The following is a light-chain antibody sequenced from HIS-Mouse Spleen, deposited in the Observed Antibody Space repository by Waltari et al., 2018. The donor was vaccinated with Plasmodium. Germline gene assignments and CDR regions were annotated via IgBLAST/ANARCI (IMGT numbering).Light chain of an antibody. Sequence: IVLTQSPPTLSLSPGKSASLSCRATQSVSSYLAWYQQKPGQAPRLLISDASNRAPGIPARFSGSGSGTDFTLTISSLEPEDFALYYCQQRSNWPPTFGQGTRLEIK. CDR1: QSVSSY. J-gene: IGKJ5*01. V-gene: IGKV3-11*01. CDR3: QQRSNWPPT. CDR2: DAS.